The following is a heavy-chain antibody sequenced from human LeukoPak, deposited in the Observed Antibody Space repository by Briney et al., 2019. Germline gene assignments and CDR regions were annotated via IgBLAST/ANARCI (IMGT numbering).Heavy chain of an antibody. Sequence: SETLSLTRTVSGGSISTYYWSWIRQPPGKGLEWIGYIYYSGSTNYNPSLKSRVTISLDMPKNQFSLKMSSVTAADTAVYYCATYYGSGSLYYYGMDVWGQGTTVTVSS. CDR2: IYYSGST. V-gene: IGHV4-59*01. J-gene: IGHJ6*02. CDR1: GGSISTYY. D-gene: IGHD3-10*01. CDR3: ATYYGSGSLYYYGMDV.